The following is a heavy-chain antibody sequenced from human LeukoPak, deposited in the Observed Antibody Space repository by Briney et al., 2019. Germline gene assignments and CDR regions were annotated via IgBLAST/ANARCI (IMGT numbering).Heavy chain of an antibody. J-gene: IGHJ3*02. Sequence: SETLSLTCTVSGGSISSYYWSWIRQPPGKGLEWIGYIYYSGSTNYNPSLKSRVTISVDTSKNQFSLKLSSVTAADTAVYYCARVRGIDAFDIWGQGTMVTVPS. CDR1: GGSISSYY. V-gene: IGHV4-59*01. CDR3: ARVRGIDAFDI. CDR2: IYYSGST.